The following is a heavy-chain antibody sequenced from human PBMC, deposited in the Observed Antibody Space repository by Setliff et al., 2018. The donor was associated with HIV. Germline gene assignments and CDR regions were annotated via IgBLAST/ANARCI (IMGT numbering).Heavy chain of an antibody. J-gene: IGHJ6*03. CDR1: VFSFSSYA. D-gene: IGHD6-6*01. CDR2: IGGSGGST. V-gene: IGHV3-23*01. CDR3: ARRARPDFYYMDV. Sequence: PGGSLRLSCAAYVFSFSSYAMSWVRQAPGKGLEWVSGIGGSGGSTYYADSVKGRFTISRDYSKNMVYLQMSSLRAEDMAVYYCARRARPDFYYMDVWGKGTTVTVSS.